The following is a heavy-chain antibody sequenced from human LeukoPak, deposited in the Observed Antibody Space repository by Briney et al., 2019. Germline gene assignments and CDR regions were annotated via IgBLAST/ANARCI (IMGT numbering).Heavy chain of an antibody. CDR1: GYTFTSYG. J-gene: IGHJ2*01. Sequence: ASVKVSCKASGYTFTSYGISWVRQAPGQGLEWMGWISAYNGNTNYAQKLQGRVTMTTDTSTSTAYMELRSLRSDDTAVYYCARAPEGRFLEWLPVDYWYFDLWGRGTLVTVSS. V-gene: IGHV1-18*01. D-gene: IGHD3-3*01. CDR3: ARAPEGRFLEWLPVDYWYFDL. CDR2: ISAYNGNT.